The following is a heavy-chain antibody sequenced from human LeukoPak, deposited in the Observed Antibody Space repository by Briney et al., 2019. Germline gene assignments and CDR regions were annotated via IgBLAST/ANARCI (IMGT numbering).Heavy chain of an antibody. Sequence: PGGSLRLSCAASGFTFSNYAMSWVRQAPGKGLEWVSGISGSGGSTYYADSVKGRFTISGDNSKNTLYLQLNSQRAEDTAVYYCAKSREYGGRTTVLGVVDVWGKGTTVTVSS. D-gene: IGHD2/OR15-2a*01. CDR2: ISGSGGST. CDR1: GFTFSNYA. J-gene: IGHJ6*04. V-gene: IGHV3-23*01. CDR3: AKSREYGGRTTVLGVVDV.